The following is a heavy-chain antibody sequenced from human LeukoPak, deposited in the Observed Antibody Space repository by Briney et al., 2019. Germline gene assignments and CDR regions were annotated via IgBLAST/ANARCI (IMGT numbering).Heavy chain of an antibody. CDR2: IYYSGST. D-gene: IGHD3-3*01. Sequence: SETLSLTCTVSGGSISSSSYYWGWIRQPPGKGLEWIGSIYYSGSTYYNPSLKSRVTISVDTSKNQFSLKLSSVTAADTAVYYCARLAFWSGDYWGQGTLVTVSS. CDR3: ARLAFWSGDY. V-gene: IGHV4-39*01. CDR1: GGSISSSSYY. J-gene: IGHJ4*02.